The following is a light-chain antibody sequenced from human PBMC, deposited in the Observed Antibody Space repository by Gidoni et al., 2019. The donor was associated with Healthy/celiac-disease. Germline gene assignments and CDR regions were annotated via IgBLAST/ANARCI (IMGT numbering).Light chain of an antibody. CDR1: TSNIGAGYD. J-gene: IGLJ1*01. CDR3: ESYDSSLSGYV. V-gene: IGLV1-40*01. CDR2: GNS. Sequence: QSVLTQPPSVSGAPGLRVTLSCTRRTSNIGAGYDVHWYQRLPGTAPKHLLHGNSNRTSGVPDRVTGTKSGTSACVAITGLQAEDEADYNCESYDSSLSGYVFGTGTKVTGL.